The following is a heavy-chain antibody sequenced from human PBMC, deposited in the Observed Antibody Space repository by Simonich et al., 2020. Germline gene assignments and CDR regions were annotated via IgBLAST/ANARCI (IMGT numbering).Heavy chain of an antibody. CDR1: GFTFSSYW. D-gene: IGHD7-27*01. CDR2: KKQEGSEK. CDR3: ARDGLGTAYYYYMDV. Sequence: EVQLVESGGGLVQPGGSLRLSCAASGFTFSSYWMSWVRQAPGKGLEWVANKKQEGSEKYYVDSVKGRFTISRDNAKNSLYLQMNRLRAEDTAVYYCARDGLGTAYYYYMDVWGKGTTVTVSS. J-gene: IGHJ6*03. V-gene: IGHV3-7*01.